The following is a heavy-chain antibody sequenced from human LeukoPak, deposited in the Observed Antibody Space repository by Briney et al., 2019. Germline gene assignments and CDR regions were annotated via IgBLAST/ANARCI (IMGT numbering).Heavy chain of an antibody. D-gene: IGHD5-18*01. Sequence: ASVKVSCKASGYTFTSYYMHWVRQAPGQGLEWMGLINPTGGSTGYAQKFQGRVTMTRDMSTSTDYMELSSLRSDDTAVYYCAREGYSYPNWFDPWGQGTLVTVSS. J-gene: IGHJ5*02. V-gene: IGHV1-46*01. CDR3: AREGYSYPNWFDP. CDR2: INPTGGST. CDR1: GYTFTSYY.